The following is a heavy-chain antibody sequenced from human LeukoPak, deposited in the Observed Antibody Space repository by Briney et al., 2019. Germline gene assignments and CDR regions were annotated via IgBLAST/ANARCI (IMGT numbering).Heavy chain of an antibody. V-gene: IGHV3-23*01. J-gene: IGHJ3*02. D-gene: IGHD6-19*01. Sequence: SGGSLRLSCAASGFTFSSYGMSWVRQAPGKGLEWVSAISGSGGSTYYADSVKGRFTISRDNSKNTLYLQMNSLRAEDTALYHCARGVVAVAVLHAFDIWGQGTMVTVSS. CDR1: GFTFSSYG. CDR3: ARGVVAVAVLHAFDI. CDR2: ISGSGGST.